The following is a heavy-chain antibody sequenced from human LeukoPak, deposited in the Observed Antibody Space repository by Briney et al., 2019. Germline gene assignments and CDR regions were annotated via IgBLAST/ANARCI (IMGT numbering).Heavy chain of an antibody. CDR1: GYTFTGYY. Sequence: GASVKVSCKASGYTFTGYYMHWVRQAPGQGLEWMGRIIPIFGTANYAQKFQGRVTITTDESTSTAYMELSSLRSEDTAVYYCARDLVVAAMGGDAFDIWGQGTMVTVSS. CDR3: ARDLVVAAMGGDAFDI. D-gene: IGHD2-15*01. J-gene: IGHJ3*02. CDR2: IIPIFGTA. V-gene: IGHV1-69*05.